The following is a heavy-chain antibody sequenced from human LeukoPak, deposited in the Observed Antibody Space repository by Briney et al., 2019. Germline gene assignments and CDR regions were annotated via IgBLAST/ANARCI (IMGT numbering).Heavy chain of an antibody. CDR2: IYHSGST. CDR1: GYSISSGYY. J-gene: IGHJ4*02. CDR3: ARETAGTWDY. D-gene: IGHD6-19*01. V-gene: IGHV4-38-2*02. Sequence: SGTLSLTCAVSGYSISSGYYWGWIRQPPGKGLEWIGSIYHSGSTYYNPSLKSRVTISVDTSKNQFSLKLSSVTAADTAVYYCARETAGTWDYWGQGTLVTVSS.